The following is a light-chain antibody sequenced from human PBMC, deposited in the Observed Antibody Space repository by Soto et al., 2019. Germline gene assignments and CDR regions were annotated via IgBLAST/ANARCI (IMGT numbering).Light chain of an antibody. CDR1: QSVSSSY. CDR2: GVS. V-gene: IGKV3-20*01. CDR3: QQYTDWPLT. Sequence: IVLTQSPGTLSLSPWERATLSCRASQSVSSSYLAWYQQKPGQAPRLLIYGVSSRATGVPDRFSGSGSGTDFTLTISRLEPEDFAVYYCQQYTDWPLTFGQGTKVDI. J-gene: IGKJ1*01.